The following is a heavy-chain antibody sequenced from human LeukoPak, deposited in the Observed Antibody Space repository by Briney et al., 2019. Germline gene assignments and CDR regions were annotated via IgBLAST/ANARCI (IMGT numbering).Heavy chain of an antibody. Sequence: GASVKLSCKASGYTFSSFGISWVRQAPGQGLEWMGWISVYNDNTHFAQKFQGRVTMTADTSTSTAYMELRNLRADDTAMYYCARDRAGPLTAPIRGHIKEIPWGQGTLVTVSS. CDR2: ISVYNDNT. D-gene: IGHD3-10*01. CDR1: GYTFSSFG. V-gene: IGHV1-18*04. CDR3: ARDRAGPLTAPIRGHIKEIP. J-gene: IGHJ5*02.